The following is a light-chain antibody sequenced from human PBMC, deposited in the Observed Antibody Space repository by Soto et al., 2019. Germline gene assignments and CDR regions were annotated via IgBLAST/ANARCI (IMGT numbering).Light chain of an antibody. J-gene: IGLJ3*02. V-gene: IGLV2-14*01. CDR2: EVS. CDR1: SSDIGGYKY. CDR3: TSYSRYRVLV. Sequence: SALTQPASVSGSLGRSITISGTGTSSDIGGYKYVSWYQQHPGKAPKLIIFEVSNRPSGVSDRFSGSNSGNTASLTISGLQAEDEADYYCTSYSRYRVLVFGGGTKVTVL.